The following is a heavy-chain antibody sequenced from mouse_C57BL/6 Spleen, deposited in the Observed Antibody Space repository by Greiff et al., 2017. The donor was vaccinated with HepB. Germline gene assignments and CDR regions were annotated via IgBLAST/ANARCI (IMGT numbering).Heavy chain of an antibody. CDR2: IYPGSGST. J-gene: IGHJ4*01. Sequence: QVQLQQPGAELVKPGASVKMSCKASGYTFTSYWITWVKQRPGQGLEWIGDIYPGSGSTNYNEKFKSKATLTVDTSSSTAYMQLSSLTSEDSAVYYCARDYGWPIGYAMDYWGQGTSVTVSS. CDR3: ARDYGWPIGYAMDY. CDR1: GYTFTSYW. V-gene: IGHV1-55*01. D-gene: IGHD1-1*01.